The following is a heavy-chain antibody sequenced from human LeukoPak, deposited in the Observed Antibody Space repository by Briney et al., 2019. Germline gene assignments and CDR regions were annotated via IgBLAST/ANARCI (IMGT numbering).Heavy chain of an antibody. CDR2: ISYDGSNK. CDR3: ARDPPGSSWAPYAFDI. Sequence: QPGRSLRLSCAASGFTFSSYAMHWVRQAPGKGLEWVAVISYDGSNKYYADSVKGRFTISRDNSKNTLYLQMNSLRAEDTAVYYCARDPPGSSWAPYAFDIWGQGTMVTVSS. V-gene: IGHV3-30*04. J-gene: IGHJ3*02. CDR1: GFTFSSYA. D-gene: IGHD6-13*01.